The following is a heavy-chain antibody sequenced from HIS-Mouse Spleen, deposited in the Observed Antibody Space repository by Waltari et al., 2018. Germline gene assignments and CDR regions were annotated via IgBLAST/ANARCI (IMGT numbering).Heavy chain of an antibody. CDR3: AREIPYSSSWYDWYFDL. D-gene: IGHD6-13*01. Sequence: QLQLQESGPGLVKPSETLSLTCTVSGGSISSSSYYWGWIRRPPEKGLQWIGSIDYSGSTYDTPSLQRRVTIPVDTSKNQFSLKLSSVTAADTAVYYCAREIPYSSSWYDWYFDLWGRGTLVTVSS. V-gene: IGHV4-39*07. J-gene: IGHJ2*01. CDR1: GGSISSSSYY. CDR2: IDYSGST.